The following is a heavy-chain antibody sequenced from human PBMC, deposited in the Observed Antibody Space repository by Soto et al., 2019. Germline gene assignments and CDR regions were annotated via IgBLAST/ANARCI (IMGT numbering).Heavy chain of an antibody. Sequence: EVQLVESGGGLVQPGGSLRLSCAAAGFPVSNNYMCWVRQAPGKGLEWVSLIYSGGVTHYADSVRGRFTISRDNSRNTLYLQMNSLRADDTAVYYCAKRGTTVTTSLWYWGQGTLVTVSS. J-gene: IGHJ4*02. CDR1: GFPVSNNY. CDR2: IYSGGVT. CDR3: AKRGTTVTTSLWY. V-gene: IGHV3-66*01. D-gene: IGHD4-17*01.